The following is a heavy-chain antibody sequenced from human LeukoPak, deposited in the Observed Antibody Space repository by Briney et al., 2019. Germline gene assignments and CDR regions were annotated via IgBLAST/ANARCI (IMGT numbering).Heavy chain of an antibody. D-gene: IGHD4-17*01. Sequence: PSETLSLTCAVYGGSFSGYYWSWIRQPPGKGLEWIGEINHSGSTNYNPSLKSRVIISVDTSKNQFSLKLSSVTAADTAVYYCARKVRGYGDYGKFFDYWGQGTLVTVSS. V-gene: IGHV4-34*01. CDR1: GGSFSGYY. CDR3: ARKVRGYGDYGKFFDY. CDR2: INHSGST. J-gene: IGHJ4*02.